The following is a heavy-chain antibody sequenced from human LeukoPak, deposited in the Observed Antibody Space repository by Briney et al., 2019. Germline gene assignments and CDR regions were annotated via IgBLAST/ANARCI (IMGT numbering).Heavy chain of an antibody. Sequence: GGSLRLSCAASGFTFSSYAMHWVRRAPGKGLEWVAVISYDGSNKYYADSVKGRFTISRDNSKNTLYLQMNSLRAENTAVYYCARKQLAGFNYWGQGTLVTVSS. CDR3: ARKQLAGFNY. CDR2: ISYDGSNK. J-gene: IGHJ4*02. D-gene: IGHD6-6*01. CDR1: GFTFSSYA. V-gene: IGHV3-30*01.